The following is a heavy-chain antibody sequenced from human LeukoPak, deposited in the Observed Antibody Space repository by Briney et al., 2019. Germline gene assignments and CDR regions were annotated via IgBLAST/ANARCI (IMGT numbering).Heavy chain of an antibody. CDR2: ISSSGGST. V-gene: IGHV3-23*01. J-gene: IGHJ4*02. CDR1: GFTFSSYA. CDR3: AKDGGLWVSAHWGDS. Sequence: GGSLRLSCAASGFTFSSYAMTWVRQAPGEGLEWVSAISSSGGSTYYADSVKGRFTISRDNSKNTLYLQMNSLRAEDTAVYYCAKDGGLWVSAHWGDSWGRGTLVTVSS. D-gene: IGHD7-27*01.